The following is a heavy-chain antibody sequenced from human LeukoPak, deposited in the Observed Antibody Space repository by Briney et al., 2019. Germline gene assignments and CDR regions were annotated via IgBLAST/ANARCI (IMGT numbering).Heavy chain of an antibody. CDR1: GYTFTSYA. V-gene: IGHV7-4-1*02. CDR3: ARDGAGRAGYGMDV. D-gene: IGHD6-13*01. J-gene: IGHJ6*02. CDR2: INTNTGNP. Sequence: AASVKVSCKASGYTFTSYAMNWVRQAPGQGLEWMGWINTNTGNPTYAQGFTGRFVFSLDTSVSTAYLQISSLKAEDTAVYYCARDGAGRAGYGMDVWGQGTTVTVSS.